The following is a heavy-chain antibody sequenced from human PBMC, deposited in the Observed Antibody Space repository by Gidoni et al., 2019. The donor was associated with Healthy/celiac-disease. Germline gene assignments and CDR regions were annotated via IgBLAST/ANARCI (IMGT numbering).Heavy chain of an antibody. D-gene: IGHD6-6*01. J-gene: IGHJ6*02. Sequence: QVQLVESGGGVVQPGRSLRLSCAASGFTFSSYGMHWVRQAPGKGLEWVAVIWYDGSNKYYADSVKGRFTISRDNSKNTLYLQMNSLRAEDTAVYYCARVGGRAVAALYYGMDVWGQGTTVTVSS. CDR2: IWYDGSNK. V-gene: IGHV3-33*01. CDR1: GFTFSSYG. CDR3: ARVGGRAVAALYYGMDV.